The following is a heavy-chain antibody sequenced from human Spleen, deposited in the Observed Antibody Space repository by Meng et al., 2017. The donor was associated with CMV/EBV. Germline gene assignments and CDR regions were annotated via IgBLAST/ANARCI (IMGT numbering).Heavy chain of an antibody. J-gene: IGHJ4*02. CDR1: GFNFSIYA. Sequence: GGSLKISCAVSGFNFSIYAMNWVRQAPGKGLEWVSSISKSSSHIFYADSMKGRFTISRDNAKNSLYLQMNSLRVEDTAVYYCARVSQFWRGYYTDYWGQGTLVTVSS. D-gene: IGHD3-3*01. CDR2: ISKSSSHI. V-gene: IGHV3-21*01. CDR3: ARVSQFWRGYYTDY.